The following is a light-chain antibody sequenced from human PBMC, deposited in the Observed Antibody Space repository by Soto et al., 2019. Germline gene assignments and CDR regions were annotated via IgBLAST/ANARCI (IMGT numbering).Light chain of an antibody. Sequence: EIVLTQSPATLSLSPGKRATLSCRASQSVSSYLAWYQQKPGQAPRLLIYDASNRATGIPARFSGSGSGTDFTLTISSLEPEDFAVYYCQQRSNWPRYTFGQGTKLEIK. V-gene: IGKV3-11*01. CDR2: DAS. CDR3: QQRSNWPRYT. CDR1: QSVSSY. J-gene: IGKJ2*01.